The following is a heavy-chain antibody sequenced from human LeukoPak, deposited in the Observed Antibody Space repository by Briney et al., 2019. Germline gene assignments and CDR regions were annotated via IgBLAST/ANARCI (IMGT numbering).Heavy chain of an antibody. CDR3: AKDIWKQPWYFDL. V-gene: IGHV3-9*01. J-gene: IGHJ2*01. Sequence: GRSLRLSCAASGFTFDDYAMHWVRQAPGKSLEWVSGISWNSGSIGYADSVKGRFTISRDNAKNSLYLQMNSLRAEDTALYYCAKDIWKQPWYFDLWGRGTLVTVSS. CDR2: ISWNSGSI. CDR1: GFTFDDYA. D-gene: IGHD3-3*01.